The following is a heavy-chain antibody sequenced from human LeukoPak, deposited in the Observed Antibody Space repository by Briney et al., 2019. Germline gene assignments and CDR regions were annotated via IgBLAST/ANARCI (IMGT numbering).Heavy chain of an antibody. CDR3: ARGGSSWYGLRDY. D-gene: IGHD6-13*01. Sequence: ASVKVSCKASGYTFTGYYMHWVRQAPGQGLEWMGWINPNSGGTNYAQKFQGRVTMTRDTSISTAYMELSRLRSDGTAVYYCARGGSSWYGLRDYWGQGTLVTVSS. CDR1: GYTFTGYY. J-gene: IGHJ4*02. V-gene: IGHV1-2*02. CDR2: INPNSGGT.